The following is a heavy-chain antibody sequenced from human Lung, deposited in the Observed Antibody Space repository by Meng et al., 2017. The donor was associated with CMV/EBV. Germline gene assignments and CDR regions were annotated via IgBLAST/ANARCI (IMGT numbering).Heavy chain of an antibody. Sequence: GGSLRLXCAASGFTSSNYALNWVRQAPGKGLVWVSAISGAGATTSYADSVRGRFTISRDNSKNSVHLQMNSLRSEDPAMYYCARTSAAARVYYFDDLGPGXLITVSS. V-gene: IGHV3-23*01. J-gene: IGHJ4*02. CDR1: GFTSSNYA. CDR2: ISGAGATT. D-gene: IGHD6-13*01. CDR3: ARTSAAARVYYFDD.